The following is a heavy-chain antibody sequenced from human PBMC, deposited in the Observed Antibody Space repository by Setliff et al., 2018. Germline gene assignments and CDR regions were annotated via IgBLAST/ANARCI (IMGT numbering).Heavy chain of an antibody. CDR3: ARFRVSSGGYNYYAMDV. J-gene: IGHJ6*02. V-gene: IGHV1-18*01. D-gene: IGHD1-26*01. Sequence: GASVKVSCKASGYTFVNYGINWVRQAPGQGLEWVEWIKTFSFKANYAQKLQDRVTITTDTSTATVYMELRGLRSDDTATYYCARFRVSSGGYNYYAMDVWGQGTTVTVSS. CDR2: IKTFSFKA. CDR1: GYTFVNYG.